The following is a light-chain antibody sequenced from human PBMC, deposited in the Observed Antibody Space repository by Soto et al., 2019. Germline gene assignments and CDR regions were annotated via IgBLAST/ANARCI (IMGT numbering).Light chain of an antibody. J-gene: IGKJ1*01. CDR3: QQYGSSSWT. CDR1: QSVSSSY. CDR2: GTS. Sequence: EIGLPQSPGTLPLSQGERATLSCRASQSVSSSYLAWYQQKPGQAPRLLIYGTSSRATAIPDRFSGSGSGTDFTLTISRLEPEDFAVYYCQQYGSSSWTFGQGTKVEIK. V-gene: IGKV3-20*01.